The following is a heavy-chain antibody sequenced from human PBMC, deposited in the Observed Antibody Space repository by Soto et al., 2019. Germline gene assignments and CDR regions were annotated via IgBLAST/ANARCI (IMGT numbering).Heavy chain of an antibody. V-gene: IGHV3-73*01. CDR2: VRGKPNNYET. Sequence: GSLILSCAASGSTVSGSAIHWVRQASGKGLEWVGHVRGKPNNYETAYAASVKGRFTISRDDSKNTVYLQMNSLQTEDTAVYYCTSLSSWFAYWGQGTLVTVSS. D-gene: IGHD6-13*01. J-gene: IGHJ4*02. CDR3: TSLSSWFAY. CDR1: GSTVSGSA.